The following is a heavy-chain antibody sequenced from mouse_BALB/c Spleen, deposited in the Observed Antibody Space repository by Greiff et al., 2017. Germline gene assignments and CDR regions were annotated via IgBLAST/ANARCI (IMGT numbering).Heavy chain of an antibody. D-gene: IGHD1-1*01. CDR3: ARDGDGSSYDYAMDY. CDR1: GYSITSGYY. Sequence: EVKLQESGPGLVKPSQSLSLTCSVTGYSITSGYYWNWIRQFPGNKLEWMGYISYDGSNNYNPSLKNRISITRDTSKNQFFLKLNSVTTEDTATYYCARDGDGSSYDYAMDYWGQGTSVTVSS. J-gene: IGHJ4*01. V-gene: IGHV3-6*02. CDR2: ISYDGSN.